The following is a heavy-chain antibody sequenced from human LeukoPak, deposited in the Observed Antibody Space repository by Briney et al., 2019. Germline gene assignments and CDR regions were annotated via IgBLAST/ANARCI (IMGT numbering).Heavy chain of an antibody. V-gene: IGHV3-23*01. D-gene: IGHD3-22*01. Sequence: PGGSLRLSCAASGFTFSSYAMSWVRQAPGKGLEWVSAIIGSGGSTYYADSVKGRFTISRDNSKNTLYLQMNSLRAEDTAVYYCAKDANYYDSSGYSYYYYYGMDVWGQGTTVTVSS. J-gene: IGHJ6*02. CDR2: IIGSGGST. CDR3: AKDANYYDSSGYSYYYYYGMDV. CDR1: GFTFSSYA.